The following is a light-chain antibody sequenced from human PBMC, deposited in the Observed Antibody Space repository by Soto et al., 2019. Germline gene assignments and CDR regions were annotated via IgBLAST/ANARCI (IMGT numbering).Light chain of an antibody. V-gene: IGKV3-15*01. CDR3: QQYKSWPPIT. CDR2: GAS. CDR1: QSIGDT. J-gene: IGKJ5*01. Sequence: EIVMTQSPATLSVSPGGRATLSCSASQSIGDTLAWYQQKPGQAPRLLIYGASTRATGVPDRFSGTGSGTEFTLTISSLKSEDYAVYYCQQYKSWPPITFGQGTRLEIK.